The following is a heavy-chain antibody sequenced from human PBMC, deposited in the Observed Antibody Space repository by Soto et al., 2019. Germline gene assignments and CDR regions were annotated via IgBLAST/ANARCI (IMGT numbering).Heavy chain of an antibody. V-gene: IGHV1-69*02. Sequence: QVQLVQSGTEVKKPGSSVKVSCKASGGTFRNYPINWVRQAPGEGLEWMGSSFPLTDIPDYAQNFQARLTISADKSTSTAYMELSSLRSDDTAMYFCARGPLVVLNYFESWGQGTLVTVSS. CDR3: ARGPLVVLNYFES. J-gene: IGHJ4*02. CDR2: SFPLTDIP. CDR1: GGTFRNYP.